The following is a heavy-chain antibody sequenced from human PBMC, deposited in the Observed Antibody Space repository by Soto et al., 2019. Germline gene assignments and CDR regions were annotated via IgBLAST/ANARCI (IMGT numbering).Heavy chain of an antibody. V-gene: IGHV3-74*01. D-gene: IGHD6-19*01. Sequence: GGSLRLSCAASGFTFSSYWMHWVRQAPGKGLVWVSRINSDGSSISYADSVKDRFTISRDNAKNTLYLQMNSLRVEDTAVYYCARETGYSSGWRQDYWGQGTLVTVSS. CDR2: INSDGSSI. CDR1: GFTFSSYW. CDR3: ARETGYSSGWRQDY. J-gene: IGHJ4*02.